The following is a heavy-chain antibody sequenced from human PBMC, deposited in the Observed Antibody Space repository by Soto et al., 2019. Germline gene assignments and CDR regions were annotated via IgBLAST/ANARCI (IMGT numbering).Heavy chain of an antibody. CDR2: INPSGGST. Sequence: ASVKVSCKASGYTFTSYYMHWVRQAPGQGLEWMGIINPSGGSTSYAQKFQGRVTMTRDTSTSTVYMELSSLRSEDTAVYYCARGSYCTNAVCYESAYYGMDVWGQGTTVTVSS. CDR1: GYTFTSYY. V-gene: IGHV1-46*01. CDR3: ARGSYCTNAVCYESAYYGMDV. D-gene: IGHD2-8*01. J-gene: IGHJ6*02.